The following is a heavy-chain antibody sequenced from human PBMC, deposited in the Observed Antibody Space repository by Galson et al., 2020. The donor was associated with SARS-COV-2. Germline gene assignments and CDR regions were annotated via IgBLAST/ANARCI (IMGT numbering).Heavy chain of an antibody. CDR1: GGTFSSYA. D-gene: IGHD3-16*02. Sequence: SVKVSCKASGGTFSSYAISWVRQAPGQGLEWMGGIIPIFGTANYAQKFQGRVTITADESTSTAYMELSSLRSEDTAVYYCAREPYDYVWGSYRQYYFDYWGQGTLVTVSS. J-gene: IGHJ4*02. CDR3: AREPYDYVWGSYRQYYFDY. V-gene: IGHV1-69*13. CDR2: IIPIFGTA.